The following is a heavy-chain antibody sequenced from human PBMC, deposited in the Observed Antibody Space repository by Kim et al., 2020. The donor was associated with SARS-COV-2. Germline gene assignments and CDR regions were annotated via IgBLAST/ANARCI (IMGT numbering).Heavy chain of an antibody. Sequence: GGSLRLSCAASGFTFSSYAMHWVRQAPGKGLEWVAVISYDGSNNYYADSVKGRFTISRDNSKNTLYLQMNSLRAEETAVYYCARQVAGFDYWGQGTLVTVSS. CDR2: ISYDGSNN. D-gene: IGHD6-19*01. J-gene: IGHJ4*02. V-gene: IGHV3-30-3*01. CDR1: GFTFSSYA. CDR3: ARQVAGFDY.